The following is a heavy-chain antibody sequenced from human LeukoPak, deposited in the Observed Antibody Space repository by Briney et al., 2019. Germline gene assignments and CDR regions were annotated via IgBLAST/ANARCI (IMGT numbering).Heavy chain of an antibody. D-gene: IGHD1-26*01. J-gene: IGHJ4*02. CDR2: IKNDGSTT. CDR3: ARGLGATTCLDY. V-gene: IGHV3-74*01. Sequence: GGSLRLSCAASEFTFSSYWMHWVRQAPGKGPVWVSRIKNDGSTTTYADSVKGRFTISRDNATNTLYLQMNSLRAEDTAVYYCARGLGATTCLDYWGQGTLVTVSS. CDR1: EFTFSSYW.